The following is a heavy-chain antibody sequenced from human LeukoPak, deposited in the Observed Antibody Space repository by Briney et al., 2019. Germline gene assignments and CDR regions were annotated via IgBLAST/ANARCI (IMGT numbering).Heavy chain of an antibody. Sequence: GGPLRLSCAASGFTFSSYAMNWVRQAPGKGLEWVSISGSGGDTYYADSVKGRFTISRDNSKNTLYLQMNSLRAEDTAVYYCAKARGATYGTYYFDYWGQGTLVTVSS. CDR1: GFTFSSYA. V-gene: IGHV3-23*01. CDR2: SGSGGDT. J-gene: IGHJ4*02. D-gene: IGHD4/OR15-4a*01. CDR3: AKARGATYGTYYFDY.